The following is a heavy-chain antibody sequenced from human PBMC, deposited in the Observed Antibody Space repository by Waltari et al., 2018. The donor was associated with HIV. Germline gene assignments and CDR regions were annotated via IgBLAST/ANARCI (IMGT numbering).Heavy chain of an antibody. D-gene: IGHD3-9*01. CDR2: IHYNGRT. CDR1: GGSMNTSAYY. J-gene: IGHJ5*02. Sequence: QFKLQESGPRLRKPSETLSLTCTLSGGSMNTSAYYWGWVRQPPGKGLEWIGNIHYNGRTFYNPSLQSRVTLSLDKSDNQFFLNFISVIAADTAVYYCARDSGLFMYDSRRAVLNWFDPWGQGLLVTVSS. V-gene: IGHV4-39*07. CDR3: ARDSGLFMYDSRRAVLNWFDP.